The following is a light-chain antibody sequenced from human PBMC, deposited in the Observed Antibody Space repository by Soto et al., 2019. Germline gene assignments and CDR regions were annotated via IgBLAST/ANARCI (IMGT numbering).Light chain of an antibody. V-gene: IGKV1-5*01. CDR2: DAS. J-gene: IGKJ2*02. Sequence: DIQMTQSPSTLSASVGDRVTITCRASQSITNWLAWYQQKPGKAPKLLIYDASNLQIGVPSRFSGSGSGTECTHPISSLQPNEFATYYCQEYSSYSICTCGQGTNLEIK. CDR1: QSITNW. CDR3: QEYSSYSICT.